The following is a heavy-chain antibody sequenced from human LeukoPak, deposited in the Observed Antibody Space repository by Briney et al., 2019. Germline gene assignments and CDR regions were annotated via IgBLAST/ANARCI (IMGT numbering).Heavy chain of an antibody. J-gene: IGHJ4*02. CDR1: GGSISGYY. CDR3: ATFDSSGYYLFDY. Sequence: KSSETLSLTRTVSGGSISGYYWSWIRQPPGKGLEWIGYIYYSGSTNYNPSLKSRVTISVDTSKNQLSLKLSSVTAADTAVYYCATFDSSGYYLFDYWGQGTLVTVSS. CDR2: IYYSGST. V-gene: IGHV4-59*08. D-gene: IGHD3-22*01.